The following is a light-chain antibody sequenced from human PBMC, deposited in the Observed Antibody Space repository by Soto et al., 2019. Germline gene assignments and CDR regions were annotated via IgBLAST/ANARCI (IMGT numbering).Light chain of an antibody. CDR3: QQSYSTPPF. Sequence: DIQMTQSPSSLSASVGDRVTITCRASQSISSYLNWYQQKPGKAPKLLIYAASSLQSGVPSRFSGSGSGTDFTLTISSLQPEDFATYYCQQSYSTPPFFGQGNKLEIK. CDR2: AAS. V-gene: IGKV1-39*01. J-gene: IGKJ2*01. CDR1: QSISSY.